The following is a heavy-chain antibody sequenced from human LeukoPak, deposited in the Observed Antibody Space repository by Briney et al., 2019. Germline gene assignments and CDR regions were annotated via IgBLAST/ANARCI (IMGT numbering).Heavy chain of an antibody. Sequence: SETLSLTCTVSGGSMSSYYWSWIRQPAGKGLEWIGRIDSSGSTNYNPSLKSRVSMSVDTAKNQFSLKVNSVTAADTAVYYCASFTDYPGYFDYWGQGTLVTVSS. CDR3: ASFTDYPGYFDY. CDR1: GGSMSSYY. D-gene: IGHD5-12*01. V-gene: IGHV4-4*07. J-gene: IGHJ4*02. CDR2: IDSSGST.